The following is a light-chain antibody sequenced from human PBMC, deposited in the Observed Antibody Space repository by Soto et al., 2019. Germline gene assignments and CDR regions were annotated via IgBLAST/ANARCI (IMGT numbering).Light chain of an antibody. J-gene: IGLJ2*01. CDR2: GNS. CDR1: SSNIGAGYD. V-gene: IGLV1-40*01. Sequence: QPVLTQPPSVSGAPGQRVTISCTGSSSNIGAGYDVHWYQQLPGTAPKLLIYGNSNRPSGVPDRFSGSKSGTSASLAITGLQAEDEADYYCQSYDSPHVVFGGGTKLTVL. CDR3: QSYDSPHVV.